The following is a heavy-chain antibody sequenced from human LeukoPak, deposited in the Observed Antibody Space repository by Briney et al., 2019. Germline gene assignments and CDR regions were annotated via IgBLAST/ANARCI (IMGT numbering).Heavy chain of an antibody. Sequence: GASVKVSCKASGYTFATYDINWVRQATGQGLEWMGWMNPNSGNTGYAQKFQGRVTITADKSTSTAYMELSGLRSEDTAVYYCAREGELRVAFDIWGQGTMVTVSS. CDR1: GYTFATYD. V-gene: IGHV1-8*01. CDR2: MNPNSGNT. CDR3: AREGELRVAFDI. D-gene: IGHD1-26*01. J-gene: IGHJ3*02.